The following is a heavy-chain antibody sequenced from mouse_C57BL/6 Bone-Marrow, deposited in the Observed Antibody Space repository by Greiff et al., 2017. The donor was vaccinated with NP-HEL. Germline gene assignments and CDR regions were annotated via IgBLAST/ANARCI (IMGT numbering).Heavy chain of an antibody. J-gene: IGHJ3*01. V-gene: IGHV1-59*01. CDR3: ARGSYYYGFFAY. CDR2: IDPSDSYT. D-gene: IGHD1-2*01. Sequence: QVQLQQPGAELVRPGTSVKLSCKASGYTFTSYWMHWVKQRPGQGLEWIGVIDPSDSYTNYNQKFKGKATLTVDTSSSTAYMQLSSLTSEDSAVYYCARGSYYYGFFAYWGQGTLVTVSA. CDR1: GYTFTSYW.